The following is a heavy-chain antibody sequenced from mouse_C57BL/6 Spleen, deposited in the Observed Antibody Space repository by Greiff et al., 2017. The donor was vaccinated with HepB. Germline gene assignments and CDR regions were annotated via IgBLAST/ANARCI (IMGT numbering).Heavy chain of an antibody. D-gene: IGHD1-1*02. J-gene: IGHJ3*01. CDR3: ARLGDGGAWFAY. V-gene: IGHV1-18*01. Sequence: VQLQQSGPELVKPGASVKIPCKASGYTFTDYNMDWVKQSHGKSLEWIGDINPNNGGTIYNQKFKGKATLTVDKSSSTAYMELRSLTSEDTAVYYCARLGDGGAWFAYWGQGTLVTVSA. CDR2: INPNNGGT. CDR1: GYTFTDYN.